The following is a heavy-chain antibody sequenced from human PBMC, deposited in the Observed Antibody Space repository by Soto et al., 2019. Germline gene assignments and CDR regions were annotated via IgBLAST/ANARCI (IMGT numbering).Heavy chain of an antibody. D-gene: IGHD3-9*01. CDR3: ARTMGDILTGYRFDY. Sequence: ASVKVSCKASGYTFTSYYMHWVRQAPGQGLEWMGIINPSGGSTSYAQKFQGRVTMTRDTSTSTVYMELSSLRSEDTAVYYCARTMGDILTGYRFDYWGQGTLVTVSS. CDR1: GYTFTSYY. J-gene: IGHJ4*02. CDR2: INPSGGST. V-gene: IGHV1-46*01.